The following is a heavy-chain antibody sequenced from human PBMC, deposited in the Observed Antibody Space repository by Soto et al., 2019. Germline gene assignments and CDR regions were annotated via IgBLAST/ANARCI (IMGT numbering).Heavy chain of an antibody. CDR3: ARSNSGGIVVVPAADFDY. CDR2: IIPILGIA. V-gene: IGHV1-69*02. Sequence: QVQLVQSGAEVKKPGSSVKVSCKASGGTFSSYTISWVRQAPGQGLEWMERIIPILGIANYGQKFQGRVPITADKSTSTAYMELSSLRSEDTAVYYCARSNSGGIVVVPAADFDYWGQGTLVTVSS. CDR1: GGTFSSYT. D-gene: IGHD2-2*01. J-gene: IGHJ4*02.